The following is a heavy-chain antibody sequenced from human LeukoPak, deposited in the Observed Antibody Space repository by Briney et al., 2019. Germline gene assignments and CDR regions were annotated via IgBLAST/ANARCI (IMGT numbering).Heavy chain of an antibody. D-gene: IGHD2-8*01. V-gene: IGHV5-51*01. Sequence: GESLKISCKGSGYTFTRFCIGWVRQISGKDLVWMASIYHGDPHSNYSPSFQGQITISPATSSGTAYMRLSSPKASDPAIYYCVRGWSSFDYWGQGSMATVSS. CDR2: IYHGDPHS. J-gene: IGHJ4*02. CDR1: GYTFTRFC. CDR3: VRGWSSFDY.